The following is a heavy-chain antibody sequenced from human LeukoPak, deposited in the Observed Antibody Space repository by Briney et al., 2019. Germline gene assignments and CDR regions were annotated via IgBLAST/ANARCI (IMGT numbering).Heavy chain of an antibody. J-gene: IGHJ4*02. CDR1: GYTFTNYG. CDR2: ISPYNGKT. CDR3: ARGTCGGGDCYPPDY. Sequence: ASVKVSCKASGYTFTNYGISWVRQAPGQGLEWMGWISPYNGKTNYAQKLQGRVTMTTDTSTSTAYMELRSLRSDDTAVYYCARGTCGGGDCYPPDYWGQGTLVTVSS. V-gene: IGHV1-18*01. D-gene: IGHD2-21*02.